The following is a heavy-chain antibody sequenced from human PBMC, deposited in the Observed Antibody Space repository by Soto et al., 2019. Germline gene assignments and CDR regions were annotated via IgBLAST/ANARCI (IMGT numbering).Heavy chain of an antibody. V-gene: IGHV4-30-2*01. D-gene: IGHD3-22*01. J-gene: IGHJ4*02. Sequence: SETLSLTCAVSGGSISSGGYSWSWIRQPPGKGLEWIGYIYHSGSTYYNPSLKSRVTISVDRSKNQFSLKLSSVTAADTAVYYCARVGYDSSGYQLPYYFDYWGQGTLVTVSS. CDR3: ARVGYDSSGYQLPYYFDY. CDR1: GGSISSGGYS. CDR2: IYHSGST.